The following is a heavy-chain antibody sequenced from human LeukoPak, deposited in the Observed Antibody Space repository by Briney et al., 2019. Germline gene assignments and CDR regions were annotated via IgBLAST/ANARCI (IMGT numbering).Heavy chain of an antibody. D-gene: IGHD3-9*01. V-gene: IGHV3-23*01. CDR2: IIGSGGST. CDR1: VFTFSSYA. Sequence: PGGALRLSCAASVFTFSSYAMSWVRQAPGRGLGWVTAIIGSGGSTYYADSVKGRFTIYRDNSKNTLYLQMNSLRAEDTAEYYFARDVRSRWYYENLTGYGDYFDCWGEGTLVTVSS. CDR3: ARDVRSRWYYENLTGYGDYFDC. J-gene: IGHJ4*02.